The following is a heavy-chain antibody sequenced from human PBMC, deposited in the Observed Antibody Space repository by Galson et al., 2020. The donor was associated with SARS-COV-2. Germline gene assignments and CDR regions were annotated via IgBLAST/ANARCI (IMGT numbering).Heavy chain of an antibody. D-gene: IGHD6-13*01. V-gene: IGHV4-39*01. CDR3: ARGYSGKNYYYYMDV. Sequence: SETLSLTCTVSGGSISSSSYYWGWIRQPPGKGLEWIGSIYYSGSTYYNPSLKSRVTISVDTSKNQFSLKLSSVTAADTAVYYCARGYSGKNYYYYMDVWGKGTTVTVSS. J-gene: IGHJ6*03. CDR2: IYYSGST. CDR1: GGSISSSSYY.